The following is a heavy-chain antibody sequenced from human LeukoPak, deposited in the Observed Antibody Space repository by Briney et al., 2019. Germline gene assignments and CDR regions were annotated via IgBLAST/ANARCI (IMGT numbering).Heavy chain of an antibody. CDR1: GFTFSESW. D-gene: IGHD1-1*01. J-gene: IGHJ4*01. Sequence: GGSLRLSCVVSGFTFSESWMSWVRQAPGKGLGWVASLNLDGSDKYYVDSVKGRFTISRDNAKNSLYLQMDSLRVEDTAVYYCAKGKRYPDYWGQEPWSPSPQ. CDR3: AKGKRYPDY. CDR2: LNLDGSDK. V-gene: IGHV3-7*03.